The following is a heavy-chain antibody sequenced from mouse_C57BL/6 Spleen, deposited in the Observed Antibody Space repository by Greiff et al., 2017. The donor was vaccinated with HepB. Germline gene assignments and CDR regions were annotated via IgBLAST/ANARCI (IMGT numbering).Heavy chain of an antibody. D-gene: IGHD2-1*01. CDR3: AREGIYYGNSSFAY. Sequence: QVQLQQSGAELVRPGASVKLSCKASGYTFTDYYINWVKQRPGQGLEWIARIYPGSGNTYYNEKFKGKATLTAEKSSSTAYMQLSSLTSEDSAVYFCAREGIYYGNSSFAYWGQGTLVTVSA. V-gene: IGHV1-76*01. CDR2: IYPGSGNT. CDR1: GYTFTDYY. J-gene: IGHJ3*01.